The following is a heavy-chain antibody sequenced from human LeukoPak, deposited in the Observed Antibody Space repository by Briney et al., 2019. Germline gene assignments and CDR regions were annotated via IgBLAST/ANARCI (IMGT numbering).Heavy chain of an antibody. CDR1: GGSFRDYY. D-gene: IGHD2-8*01. V-gene: IGHV4-34*12. Sequence: SETLSLTCAVYGGSFRDYYWSWVRQPPGKGLGGIGELIYMGATNYNSSLKSRVTISLDTTKNQFSLKLNSVTVADTAVYYCATESRCSNGVCYRNSSSWTFDYWGQGTLVTVSS. J-gene: IGHJ4*02. CDR3: ATESRCSNGVCYRNSSSWTFDY. CDR2: LIYMGAT.